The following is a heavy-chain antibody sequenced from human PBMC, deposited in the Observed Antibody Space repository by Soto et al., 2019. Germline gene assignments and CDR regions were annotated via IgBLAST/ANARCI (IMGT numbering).Heavy chain of an antibody. CDR3: ARPDEYGSGSYRY. CDR2: IYYSGST. D-gene: IGHD3-10*01. Sequence: SETLSLTCTVSGGSISSYYWSWIRQPPGKGLEWIGYIYYSGSTNYNPSLKSRVAISVDTSKNQFSLKLSSVTAADTAVYYCARPDEYGSGSYRYWGQGTLVTVSS. CDR1: GGSISSYY. V-gene: IGHV4-59*08. J-gene: IGHJ4*02.